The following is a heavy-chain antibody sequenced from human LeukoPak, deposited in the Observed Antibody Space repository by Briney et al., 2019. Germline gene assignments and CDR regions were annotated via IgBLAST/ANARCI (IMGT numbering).Heavy chain of an antibody. Sequence: GGSLRLSCAASGFTFSSYAMSWVRQAPGKGLVWVSRINSDGHTTTYADSVKGRFTISRDNAKNTLYLQMNSLRAEDTAVYYCARGGVDYWGQGTLVTVSS. CDR2: INSDGHTT. J-gene: IGHJ4*02. CDR3: ARGGVDY. CDR1: GFTFSSYA. D-gene: IGHD3-16*01. V-gene: IGHV3-74*01.